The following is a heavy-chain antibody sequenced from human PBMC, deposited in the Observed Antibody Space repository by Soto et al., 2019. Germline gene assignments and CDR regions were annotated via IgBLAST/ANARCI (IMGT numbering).Heavy chain of an antibody. Sequence: GGSLRLSCAASGFTFSSYSMNWVRQAPGKGLEWVSYISSSSSTIYYADSVKGRFTISRDNAKNSLYLQMNSLRDEDTAVYYCACTYDYVWGSYRYYYYGMDVWGQGTTVTVSS. V-gene: IGHV3-48*02. D-gene: IGHD3-16*02. CDR2: ISSSSSTI. J-gene: IGHJ6*02. CDR3: ACTYDYVWGSYRYYYYGMDV. CDR1: GFTFSSYS.